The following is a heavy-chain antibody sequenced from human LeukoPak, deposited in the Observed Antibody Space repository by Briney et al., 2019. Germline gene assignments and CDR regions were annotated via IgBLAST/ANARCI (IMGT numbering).Heavy chain of an antibody. CDR2: ISYDGSNK. CDR3: ARGMNYDFWSGYYSRYNWFDP. CDR1: GFTFSSYA. Sequence: SLRLSCAASGFTFSSYAMHWVRQAPGKGLEWVAVISYDGSNKYYADSVKGRFTISRDNSKNTLYLQMNSLRAEDTAVYYCARGMNYDFWSGYYSRYNWFDPWGQGTLVTVSS. V-gene: IGHV3-30*04. D-gene: IGHD3-3*01. J-gene: IGHJ5*02.